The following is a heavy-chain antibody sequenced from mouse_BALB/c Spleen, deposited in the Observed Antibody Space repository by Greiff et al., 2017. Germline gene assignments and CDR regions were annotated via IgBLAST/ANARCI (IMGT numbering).Heavy chain of an antibody. J-gene: IGHJ4*01. CDR3: AREDLLPYAMDY. Sequence: QVQLQQPGAELVKPGAPVKLSCKASGYTFTSYWMNWVKQRPGRGLEWIGRIDPSDSETHYNQKFKDKATLTVDKSSSTAYIQLSSLTSEDSAVYYCAREDLLPYAMDYWGQGTSVTVSS. D-gene: IGHD1-1*01. CDR1: GYTFTSYW. V-gene: IGHV1-69*02. CDR2: IDPSDSET.